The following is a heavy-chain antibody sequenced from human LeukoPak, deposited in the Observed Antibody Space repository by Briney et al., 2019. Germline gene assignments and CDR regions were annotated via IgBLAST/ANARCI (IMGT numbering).Heavy chain of an antibody. Sequence: EASVKVSCKASGYTFTSYGISWVRQAPGQGLEWMGWISAYNGNTNYAQKLQGRVTMTTDTSTSTAYMELRSLRSDDTAVYYCAGGLDGYCSSTSCYTYWFGPWGQGTLVTVSS. CDR2: ISAYNGNT. CDR3: AGGLDGYCSSTSCYTYWFGP. D-gene: IGHD2-2*02. J-gene: IGHJ5*02. V-gene: IGHV1-18*01. CDR1: GYTFTSYG.